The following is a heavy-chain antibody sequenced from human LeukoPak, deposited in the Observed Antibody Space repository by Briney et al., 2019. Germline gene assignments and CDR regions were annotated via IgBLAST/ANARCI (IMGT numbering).Heavy chain of an antibody. D-gene: IGHD2-2*02. CDR3: ARVIKVVVPAAIRVWFDP. J-gene: IGHJ5*02. V-gene: IGHV4-34*01. CDR1: GGSFSGYY. CDR2: IYYSGST. Sequence: PSETLSLTCAVYGGSFSGYYWGWIRQPPGKGLEWIGSIYYSGSTYYNPSLKSRVTISVDTSKNQFSLKLSSVTAADTAVYYCARVIKVVVPAAIRVWFDPWGQGTLVTVSS.